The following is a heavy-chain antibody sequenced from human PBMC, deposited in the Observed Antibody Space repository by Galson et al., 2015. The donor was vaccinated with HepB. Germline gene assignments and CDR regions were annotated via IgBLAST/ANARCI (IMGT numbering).Heavy chain of an antibody. CDR3: AKDSHAELHDLNKLDY. J-gene: IGHJ4*02. D-gene: IGHD1-26*01. CDR1: GFTFSSYA. V-gene: IGHV3-23*01. Sequence: SLRLSCAASGFTFSSYAMSWVRQAPGKGLEWVSAISGSGGSTYYADSVKGRFTISRDNSKNTLYLQMNSLRAEDTAVYYCAKDSHAELHDLNKLDYWGQGTLVTVSS. CDR2: ISGSGGST.